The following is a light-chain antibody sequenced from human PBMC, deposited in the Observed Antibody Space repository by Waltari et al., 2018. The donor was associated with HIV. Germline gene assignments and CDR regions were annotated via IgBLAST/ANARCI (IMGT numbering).Light chain of an antibody. CDR3: QVWDDIIGPYVV. CDR2: YND. CDR1: NIEDKT. Sequence: YVLTQPPSVSVAPGEAARISCGGNNIEDKTVHWYQQKPGQAPVLVIYYNDDRASGIPGRFSGSNSQNTATLTISRVEAGDEADYYCQVWDDIIGPYVVFGGGTKLTVL. J-gene: IGLJ3*02. V-gene: IGLV3-21*04.